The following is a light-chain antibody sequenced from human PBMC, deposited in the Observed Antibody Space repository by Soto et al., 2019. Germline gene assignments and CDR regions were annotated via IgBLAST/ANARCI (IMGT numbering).Light chain of an antibody. CDR2: AVS. J-gene: IGLJ3*02. V-gene: IGLV2-11*01. Sequence: QSALTQPRSVSGSPGQSVTISCTGTNSDVGAYNYISWYQQFPGKAPKVIISAVSQQRSGVPDRFSGSKSGNTASLTISGLQAEDEADYYCWSYTSSDNWVFGGGTKVTVL. CDR3: WSYTSSDNWV. CDR1: NSDVGAYNY.